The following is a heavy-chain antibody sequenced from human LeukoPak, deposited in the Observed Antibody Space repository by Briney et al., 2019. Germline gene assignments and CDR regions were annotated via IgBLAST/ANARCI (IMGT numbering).Heavy chain of an antibody. CDR3: ARVSRHNFGSFDY. D-gene: IGHD1-1*01. J-gene: IGHJ4*02. CDR2: ISSSGSTI. Sequence: GGSLRLSCAASGFTFSDYYMTWIRQAPGKGLEWVSYISSSGSTIYYADSVKGRFTISRDNAKNSLYLQMNSLRAEDTAVYYCARVSRHNFGSFDYWGQGTLATVSS. V-gene: IGHV3-11*04. CDR1: GFTFSDYY.